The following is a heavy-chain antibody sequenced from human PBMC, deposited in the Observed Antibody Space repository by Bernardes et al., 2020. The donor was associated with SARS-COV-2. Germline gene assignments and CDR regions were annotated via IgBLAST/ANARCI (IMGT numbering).Heavy chain of an antibody. J-gene: IGHJ4*02. CDR1: GFTFSAYD. CDR2: IGTSGDT. D-gene: IGHD1-26*01. Sequence: GSLRLSCAVSGFTFSAYDFHWVRHVAGRGLEWVSSIGTSGDTHYSDFVKGRFTISRDTTKNSLYLQMNSLQTGDTAFYFCSRATASQDGLDYWGQGTLVTVSS. V-gene: IGHV3-13*01. CDR3: SRATASQDGLDY.